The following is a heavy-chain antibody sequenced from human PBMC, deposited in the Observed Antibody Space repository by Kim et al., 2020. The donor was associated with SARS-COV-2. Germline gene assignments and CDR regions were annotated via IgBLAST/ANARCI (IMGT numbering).Heavy chain of an antibody. J-gene: IGHJ4*02. CDR2: INKDGSTT. V-gene: IGHV3-74*01. D-gene: IGHD2-15*01. Sequence: GGSLRLSCAASGFSFSSYWMHWVRQAPGKALVWVSHINKDGSTTRYADSVRGRFTISRDNAKNTLHLQMNSLRVEDTAVYYCARDVGGTDDYWGPGTLV. CDR1: GFSFSSYW. CDR3: ARDVGGTDDY.